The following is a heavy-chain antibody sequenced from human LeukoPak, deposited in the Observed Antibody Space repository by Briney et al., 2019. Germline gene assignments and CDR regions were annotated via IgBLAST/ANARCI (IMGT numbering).Heavy chain of an antibody. Sequence: PSQTLSLTCTVSGGSISSGSYYWSWIRQPAGKGLEWIGRIYTSGSTNYNPSLKSRVTISVDTSKNQFSLKLSSVTAADTAVYYCARSAAAGSKRKFDPWGQGTLVTVSS. CDR1: GGSISSGSYY. J-gene: IGHJ5*02. V-gene: IGHV4-61*02. CDR3: ARSAAAGSKRKFDP. CDR2: IYTSGST. D-gene: IGHD6-13*01.